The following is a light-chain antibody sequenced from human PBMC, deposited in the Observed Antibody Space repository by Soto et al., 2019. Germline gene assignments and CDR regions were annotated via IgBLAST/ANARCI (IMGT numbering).Light chain of an antibody. J-gene: IGKJ5*01. CDR3: QQTRSGIT. V-gene: IGKV1-39*01. CDR1: QTIDSY. Sequence: DIQLTQSPPSLSATVGDRVTITCRASQTIDSYLNWFQQKPGMAPKLLIYAASKLQSGVPSRFRGSSSGTDFTLPIDTLQPDDFASYYCQQTRSGITFGQGTRLEI. CDR2: AAS.